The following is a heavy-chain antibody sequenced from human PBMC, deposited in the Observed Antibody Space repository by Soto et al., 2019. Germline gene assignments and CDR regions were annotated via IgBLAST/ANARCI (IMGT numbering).Heavy chain of an antibody. V-gene: IGHV4-59*01. J-gene: IGHJ3*02. CDR2: IYYSGST. CDR3: ARTIAATTNDI. D-gene: IGHD6-25*01. CDR1: GGSISSYY. Sequence: SETLSLTCTVSGGSISSYYWSWIRQPPGKGLEWIGYIYYSGSTNYNPSLKSRVTISVDTSKNQFSLKLSSVTAADTAVYYCARTIAATTNDIWGQGTMVTVSS.